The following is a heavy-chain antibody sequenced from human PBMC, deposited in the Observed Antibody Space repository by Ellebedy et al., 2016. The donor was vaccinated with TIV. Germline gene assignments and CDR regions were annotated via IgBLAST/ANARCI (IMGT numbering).Heavy chain of an antibody. Sequence: ASVKVSCXASGYTFTGYYMHWVRQAPGQGLEWMGWINPNSGGTNYAQKFQGWVTMTRDTSISTAYMELSRLRSDDTAVYYCATSLGSGSYYNFDYWGQGTLVTVSS. CDR2: INPNSGGT. V-gene: IGHV1-2*04. J-gene: IGHJ4*02. CDR1: GYTFTGYY. CDR3: ATSLGSGSYYNFDY. D-gene: IGHD3-10*01.